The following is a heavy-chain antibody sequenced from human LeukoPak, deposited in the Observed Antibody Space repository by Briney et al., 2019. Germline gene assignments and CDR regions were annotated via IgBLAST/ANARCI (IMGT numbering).Heavy chain of an antibody. V-gene: IGHV4-61*01. J-gene: IGHJ4*02. CDR3: AREYYDSSGYYLFDY. Sequence: SETLSLTCTVSGGSISSSSYYWSWIRQPPGKGLEWIGYIYYSGSTNYNPSLKSRVTISVDTSKNQFSLKLSSVTAADTAVYYCAREYYDSSGYYLFDYWGQGTLVTVSS. CDR1: GGSISSSSYY. CDR2: IYYSGST. D-gene: IGHD3-22*01.